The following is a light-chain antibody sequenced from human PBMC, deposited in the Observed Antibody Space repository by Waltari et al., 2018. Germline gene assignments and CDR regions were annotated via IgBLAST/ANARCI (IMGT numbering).Light chain of an antibody. V-gene: IGLV2-14*03. Sequence: QSALTQPASVSGSPGQSITIPCTGTSSDVGGYNYVSWYQQHPGKAPKLMIYDVSNRPSGVSNRFSGSKSGNTASLTISGPQAEDEADYYCSSYTSSSTLVFGGGTKLTVL. J-gene: IGLJ2*01. CDR1: SSDVGGYNY. CDR3: SSYTSSSTLV. CDR2: DVS.